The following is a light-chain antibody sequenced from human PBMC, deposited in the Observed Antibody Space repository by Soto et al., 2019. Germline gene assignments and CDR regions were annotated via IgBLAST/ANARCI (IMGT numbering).Light chain of an antibody. Sequence: EIVMTQSPATLSVSPGERATLSCKASQSIRSNLAWYQQKPGQAPRLLIYGAITRATGIPARFSGSGSGAEFTLTISSLQSEDFAVYYWQQYDDWPPLTFGGGTKVQIK. CDR1: QSIRSN. CDR2: GAI. V-gene: IGKV3-15*01. CDR3: QQYDDWPPLT. J-gene: IGKJ4*01.